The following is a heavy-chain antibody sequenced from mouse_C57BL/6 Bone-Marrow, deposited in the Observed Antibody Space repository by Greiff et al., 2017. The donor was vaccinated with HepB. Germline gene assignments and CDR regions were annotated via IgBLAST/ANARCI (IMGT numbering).Heavy chain of an antibody. J-gene: IGHJ1*03. Sequence: EVQGVESGPGLAKPSQTLSLTCSVTGYSITSDYWNWIRKFPGNKLEYMGYISYSGSTYYNPSLKSRISITRDTAKNQYYVQLNSVTTEDTATYYCARGVGVVDPYWYFDVWGTGTTVTVSS. CDR1: GYSITSDY. V-gene: IGHV3-8*01. D-gene: IGHD1-1*01. CDR3: ARGVGVVDPYWYFDV. CDR2: ISYSGST.